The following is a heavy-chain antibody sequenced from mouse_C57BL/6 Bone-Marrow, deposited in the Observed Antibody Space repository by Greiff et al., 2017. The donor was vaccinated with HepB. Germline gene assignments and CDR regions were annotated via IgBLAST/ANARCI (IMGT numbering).Heavy chain of an antibody. Sequence: EVMLVESGGGLVKPGGSLKLSCAASGFTFSSYAMSWVRQTPEKRLEWVATISDGGSYTYYPDNVKGRFTISRDNAKNNLYLQMSHLKSEDTAMYYCAREVGGVTTVVAKGYFDYWGQGTTLTVSS. V-gene: IGHV5-4*01. CDR3: AREVGGVTTVVAKGYFDY. CDR2: ISDGGSYT. D-gene: IGHD1-1*01. CDR1: GFTFSSYA. J-gene: IGHJ2*01.